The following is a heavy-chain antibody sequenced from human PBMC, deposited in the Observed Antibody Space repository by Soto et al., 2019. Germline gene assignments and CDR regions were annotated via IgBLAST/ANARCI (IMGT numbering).Heavy chain of an antibody. CDR1: GDSIRNSNYY. CDR2: ISYSGST. CDR3: ARDLGSEQWFFDS. D-gene: IGHD6-19*01. V-gene: IGHV4-31*03. J-gene: IGHJ4*02. Sequence: QVQLQESGPGLVTPSQILSLTCTVSGDSIRNSNYYWSWIRQRPGKGLEWLGYISYSGSTYQNPSLQSRLTVSMDTSKNQCSRRLGSVTAADTAVYYCARDLGSEQWFFDSWGQGILVTVSS.